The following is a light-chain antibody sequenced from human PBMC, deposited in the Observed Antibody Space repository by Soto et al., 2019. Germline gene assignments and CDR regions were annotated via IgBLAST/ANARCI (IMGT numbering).Light chain of an antibody. CDR1: QSISDR. Sequence: DIQMTQSPSTLSASVGDRVTITCRASQSISDRLALYKQKPGKAPKLLIYGASNLESGVPSRFSGSGSGTEFTLTISSLQPDDFATYFCQQYNSYSYTFGQGTKLEIK. J-gene: IGKJ2*01. V-gene: IGKV1-5*01. CDR2: GAS. CDR3: QQYNSYSYT.